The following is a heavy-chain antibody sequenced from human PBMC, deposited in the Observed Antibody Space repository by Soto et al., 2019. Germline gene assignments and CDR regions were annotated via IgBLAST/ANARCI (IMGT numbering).Heavy chain of an antibody. Sequence: SVKFSCNASGGTFSSYAISWVRQAPGQWLEWMGGIIPIFGTANYAQKFQGRVTITADKSTSTAYMELSSLRSEDTAVYYCARVGGPCGGDCYSGYYYGMDVWGQGTTVTVSS. V-gene: IGHV1-69*06. CDR3: ARVGGPCGGDCYSGYYYGMDV. J-gene: IGHJ6*02. CDR1: GGTFSSYA. D-gene: IGHD2-21*02. CDR2: IIPIFGTA.